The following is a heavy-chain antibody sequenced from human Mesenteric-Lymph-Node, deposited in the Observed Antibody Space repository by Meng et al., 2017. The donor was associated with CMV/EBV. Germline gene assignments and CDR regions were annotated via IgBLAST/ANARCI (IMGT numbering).Heavy chain of an antibody. J-gene: IGHJ4*02. V-gene: IGHV1-46*02. CDR1: GYQFKFIS. CDR3: ARDDSHWSKDF. CDR2: FDPRGDST. D-gene: IGHD4-11*01. Sequence: QAQLVQSGAEVKKPGASVRISCMTLGYQFKFISMHWVRQAPGQGLEWMGIFDPRGDSTNYAQKFQGRLFLSEDRSTTTMYMELSSLRSEDTAVYYCARDDSHWSKDFWGQGTLVTVSS.